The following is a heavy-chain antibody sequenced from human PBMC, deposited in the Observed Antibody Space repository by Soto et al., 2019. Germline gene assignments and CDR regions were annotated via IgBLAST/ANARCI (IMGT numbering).Heavy chain of an antibody. Sequence: SETLSLTCTVSGGSISSSSYYWGWIRQPPGKGLEWIGTIYHSGNTYYNPSLKSRVTISVDTSKKQFSLKLGSVTAADTAVYYCARQSDDIGGRPARIASMDVWGKGTTVTVSS. V-gene: IGHV4-39*01. J-gene: IGHJ6*04. D-gene: IGHD6-6*01. CDR2: IYHSGNT. CDR1: GGSISSSSYY. CDR3: ARQSDDIGGRPARIASMDV.